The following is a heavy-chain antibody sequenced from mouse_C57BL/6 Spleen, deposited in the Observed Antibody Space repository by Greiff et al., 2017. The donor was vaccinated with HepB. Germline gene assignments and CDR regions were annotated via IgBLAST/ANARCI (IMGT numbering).Heavy chain of an antibody. CDR1: GFSLTSYA. Sequence: VQGVESGPGLVAPSQSLSITCTVSGFSLTSYAISWVRQPPGKGLEWLGVIWTGGGTNYNSALKSRLSISKDNSKSQVFLRMNSLQTDDTARYYCATYFYYSNHEGFAYWGQGTLVTVSA. J-gene: IGHJ3*01. V-gene: IGHV2-9-1*01. D-gene: IGHD2-5*01. CDR2: IWTGGGT. CDR3: ATYFYYSNHEGFAY.